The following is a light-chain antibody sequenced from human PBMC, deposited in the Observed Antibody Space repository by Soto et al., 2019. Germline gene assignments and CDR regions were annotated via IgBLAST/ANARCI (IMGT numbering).Light chain of an antibody. CDR2: AAS. V-gene: IGKV1-9*01. CDR3: QQLNSYPPST. Sequence: DIQLTQSRSFLSASVGDRVTITCRASQGISSYLAGYRQKPGKAPKLLIYAASTLQSGVPSRFSGSGSGTEFTLTISSLQPEDFATYYRQQLNSYPPSTFGEGTMVDIK. J-gene: IGKJ1*01. CDR1: QGISSY.